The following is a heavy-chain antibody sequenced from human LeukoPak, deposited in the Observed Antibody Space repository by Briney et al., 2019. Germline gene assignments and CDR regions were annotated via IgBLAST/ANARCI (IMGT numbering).Heavy chain of an antibody. CDR3: ARDAHTAMVVELGY. V-gene: IGHV1-18*01. D-gene: IGHD5-18*01. CDR1: GXTXXXXX. Sequence: ASVKVSCKASGXTXXXXXXSXXXXXXGXGXXWXXWISAXNGNTNYAQKLQGRVTMTTDTSTSTAYMELRSLRSDDTAVYYCARDAHTAMVVELGYWGQGTLVTVSS. CDR2: ISAXNGNT. J-gene: IGHJ4*02.